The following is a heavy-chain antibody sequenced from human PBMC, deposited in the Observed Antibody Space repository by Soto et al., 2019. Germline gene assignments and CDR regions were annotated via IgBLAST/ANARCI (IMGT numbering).Heavy chain of an antibody. CDR1: GYTFTSYD. D-gene: IGHD6-19*01. J-gene: IGHJ6*02. V-gene: IGHV1-8*01. CDR2: MNPNSGNT. Sequence: QVQLVQSGAEVKKPGASVKVSCKASGYTFTSYDINWVRQANGQGLEWMGWMNPNSGNTGYAQKFQGRVTMTRNTSISTAYMELSSLRSEDTAVYYCARGAVAGPNYYYYGMDVWGQGTTVTVSS. CDR3: ARGAVAGPNYYYYGMDV.